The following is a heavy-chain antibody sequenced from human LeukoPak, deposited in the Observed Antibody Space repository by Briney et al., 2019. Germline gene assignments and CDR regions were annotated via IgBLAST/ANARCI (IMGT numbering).Heavy chain of an antibody. Sequence: GGSLRLSCAASGFTFNTYAMSWVRQAPGKGLEWVSAISGSGGTTYYADSVKGRLTISRDNSKNTLYLQMNGLRAEDTAVYYCAKYSRPPSIDYWGQGTLVTVSS. D-gene: IGHD6-13*01. CDR1: GFTFNTYA. J-gene: IGHJ4*02. CDR3: AKYSRPPSIDY. CDR2: ISGSGGTT. V-gene: IGHV3-23*01.